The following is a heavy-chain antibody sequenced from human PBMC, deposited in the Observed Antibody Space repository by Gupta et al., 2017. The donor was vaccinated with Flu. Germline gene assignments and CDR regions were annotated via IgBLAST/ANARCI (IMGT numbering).Heavy chain of an antibody. V-gene: IGHV3-49*04. CDR1: GFTFGDYA. CDR3: TRARIAVAGTFDY. Sequence: EVQLVESGGGLVQPGRSLRLSGTASGFTFGDYAMSWVRQAPGKGLEWVGCIRSKAYGGKTEYDASVKGRFTISRDDSKSIAYLQMNSLKTEDTAVYYCTRARIAVAGTFDYWGQGTLVTVSS. J-gene: IGHJ4*02. CDR2: IRSKAYGGKT. D-gene: IGHD6-19*01.